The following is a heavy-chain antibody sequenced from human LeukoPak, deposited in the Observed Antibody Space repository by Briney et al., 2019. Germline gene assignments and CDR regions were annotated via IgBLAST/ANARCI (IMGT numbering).Heavy chain of an antibody. V-gene: IGHV4-4*02. CDR1: GGSISSNNW. Sequence: PSETLSLTCGVSGGSISSNNWWSWVRQPPGQGLEWIGEIYHSGSANYNPSLKSRVTISVDKSKNQLSLKLISVTAADTAVYYCARASLEMYYYYYYMDVWGKGTTVTISS. D-gene: IGHD1-1*01. CDR3: ARASLEMYYYYYYMDV. CDR2: IYHSGSA. J-gene: IGHJ6*03.